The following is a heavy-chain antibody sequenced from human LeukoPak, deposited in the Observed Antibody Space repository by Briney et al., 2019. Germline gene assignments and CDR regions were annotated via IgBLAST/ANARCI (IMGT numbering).Heavy chain of an antibody. CDR1: GFTFSSYG. D-gene: IGHD4-17*01. V-gene: IGHV3-33*01. CDR3: ARDYNGDLDY. J-gene: IGHJ4*02. CDR2: IWYDGSNK. Sequence: GGSLRLSCAASGFTFSSYGMHWVRQAPGKGLEWVAVIWYDGSNKYHADSVKGRFTISRDNSKNSLYLQMNSLRAEDTAVYYCARDYNGDLDYWGQGALVTVSS.